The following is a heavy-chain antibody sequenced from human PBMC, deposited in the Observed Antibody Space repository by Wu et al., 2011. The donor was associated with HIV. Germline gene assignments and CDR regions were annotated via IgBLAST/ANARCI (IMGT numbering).Heavy chain of an antibody. J-gene: IGHJ6*02. V-gene: IGHV1-69*05. CDR1: GGTFSSYA. Sequence: QVQLVQSGAEVKKPGSSVKVSCKAFGGTFSSYAFSWVRQAPGQGLEWMGGIIPIFGTANYAQKFQGRVTITSDQSTRTVYMELSRLRSEDTAVYYCARDRPPDGGYGHSYYFYGMDVWGQGTTVTVSS. D-gene: IGHD3-10*01. CDR3: ARDRPPDGGYGHSYYFYGMDV. CDR2: IIPIFGTA.